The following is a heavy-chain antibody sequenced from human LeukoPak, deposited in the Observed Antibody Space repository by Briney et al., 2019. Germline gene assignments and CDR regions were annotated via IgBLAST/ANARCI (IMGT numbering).Heavy chain of an antibody. CDR1: GCTFTGYY. J-gene: IGHJ3*02. V-gene: IGHV1-2*02. Sequence: ASVKVSCKASGCTFTGYYIHCVRQAPGQGLEWMGWINPNNGDTHYAQNFQGRVTMTLDTAISTAYMELSRLRSDDTAVYYCARAPKNDAYDIWGQGTMVTVSS. CDR2: INPNNGDT. CDR3: ARAPKNDAYDI.